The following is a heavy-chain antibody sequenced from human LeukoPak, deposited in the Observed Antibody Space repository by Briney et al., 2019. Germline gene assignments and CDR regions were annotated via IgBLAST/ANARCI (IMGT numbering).Heavy chain of an antibody. V-gene: IGHV4-61*09. CDR1: GGSISSGSYY. Sequence: SETLSLTCTVSGGSISSGSYYWSWIRQPAGKGLEWIGHIYTTGSTNYNPSLKSRVTISVDTSKNQFSLKLGSVTAADTAVYYCARQRADYYYDSSGYYRYYYFDYWGQGTLVTVSS. J-gene: IGHJ4*02. CDR2: IYTTGST. D-gene: IGHD3-22*01. CDR3: ARQRADYYYDSSGYYRYYYFDY.